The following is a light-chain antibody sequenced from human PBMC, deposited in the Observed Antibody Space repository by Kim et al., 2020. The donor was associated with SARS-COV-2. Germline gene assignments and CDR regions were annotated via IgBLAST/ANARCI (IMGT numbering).Light chain of an antibody. CDR3: QDYSTYS. J-gene: IGKJ1*01. CDR2: KAS. V-gene: IGKV1-5*03. Sequence: LSASVGDKVTLTCRASQSISMWLAWYQQKPGKAPKLLIYKASNLESGVPSRFSGSGSGTDFTLTISSLQPDDFATYFCQDYSTYSFGQGTKVDIK. CDR1: QSISMW.